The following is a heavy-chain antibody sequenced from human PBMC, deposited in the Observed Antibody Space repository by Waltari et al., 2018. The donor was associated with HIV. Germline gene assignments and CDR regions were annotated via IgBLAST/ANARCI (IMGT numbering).Heavy chain of an antibody. V-gene: IGHV4-39*01. CDR3: ARHCLQKGWLPQLKYYYGMDV. Sequence: QQQLQESGPGLVKPSETLSLTCTVSGGSISSSSYYWAWLRQSPGRGLEWSGSLFNSGVTDSRPDLRGRAPSSGERSANRFSLKWTSGTATDTAVYFCARHCLQKGWLPQLKYYYGMDVWGQGTTVIVSS. D-gene: IGHD1-1*01. CDR2: LFNSGVT. J-gene: IGHJ6*02. CDR1: GGSISSSSYY.